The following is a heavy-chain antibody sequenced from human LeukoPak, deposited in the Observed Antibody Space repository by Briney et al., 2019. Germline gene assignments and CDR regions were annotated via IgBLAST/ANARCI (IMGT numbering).Heavy chain of an antibody. CDR3: ARDGLRGYSSSWHNFDY. CDR1: GFTFSSYG. CDR2: ISYDGSNK. D-gene: IGHD6-13*01. Sequence: GGSLRLSCAASGFTFSSYGMHWVRQAPGKGLEWVAVISYDGSNKYYADSVKGRFTISRDNSKNTLYLQMNSLRAEGTAVYYCARDGLRGYSSSWHNFDYWGQGTLVTVSS. V-gene: IGHV3-30*03. J-gene: IGHJ4*02.